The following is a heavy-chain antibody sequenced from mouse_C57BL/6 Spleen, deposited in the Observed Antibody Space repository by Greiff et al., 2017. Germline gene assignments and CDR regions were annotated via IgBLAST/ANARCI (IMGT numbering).Heavy chain of an antibody. J-gene: IGHJ1*03. CDR3: ARPGSSFPYWYFDV. Sequence: QVQLQQPGAELVRLGSSVKLSCKASGYTFTSYWMDWVKQRPGQGLEWIGNIYPSDSETHYNQKFKDKATLTVDKSSSTAYMQLSSLTSEDSAVYYCARPGSSFPYWYFDVWGTGTTVTVSS. V-gene: IGHV1-61*01. D-gene: IGHD1-1*01. CDR1: GYTFTSYW. CDR2: IYPSDSET.